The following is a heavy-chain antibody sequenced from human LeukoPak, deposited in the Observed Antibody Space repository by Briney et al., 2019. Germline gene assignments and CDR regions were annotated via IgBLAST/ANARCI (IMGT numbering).Heavy chain of an antibody. J-gene: IGHJ4*02. CDR2: IKVDGTST. CDR3: ARDSTVLLGY. D-gene: IGHD2/OR15-2a*01. CDR1: GFTFSNYW. Sequence: GGSLRLSCAASGFTFSNYWMHWVRQAPGKGLVWVSRIKVDGTSTTYADSVKGRFTISRDNAENSLYLQMNSLRAEDTAVYYCARDSTVLLGYWGQGTLVTVSS. V-gene: IGHV3-74*01.